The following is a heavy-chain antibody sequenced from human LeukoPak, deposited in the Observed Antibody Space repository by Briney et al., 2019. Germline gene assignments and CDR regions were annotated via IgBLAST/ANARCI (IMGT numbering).Heavy chain of an antibody. Sequence: NPSETLSLTCTVPGGSISSYYWSWIRQPPGKGLEWIGYIYYSGSTNYNPSLKSRVTISVDTSKNQFSLKLSSVTAADTAVYFCARVLGTGPGAFDIWGQGTMVSVSS. CDR2: IYYSGST. D-gene: IGHD3/OR15-3a*01. CDR3: ARVLGTGPGAFDI. J-gene: IGHJ3*02. CDR1: GGSISSYY. V-gene: IGHV4-59*12.